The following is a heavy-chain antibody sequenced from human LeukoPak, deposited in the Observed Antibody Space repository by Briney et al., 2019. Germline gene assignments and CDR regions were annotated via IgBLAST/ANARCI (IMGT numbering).Heavy chain of an antibody. J-gene: IGHJ5*02. V-gene: IGHV1-18*01. CDR1: GYTFTSYG. CDR2: ITTAGGDA. CDR3: ARDFCTGAGCNHALGS. D-gene: IGHD2-8*02. Sequence: ASVKVSCTGSGYTFTSYGISGVRQAPGGGLEWMAWITTAGGDAIYTHQLQDRLTVPRDTYTSNVYMELRSLISDDTAVYYCARDFCTGAGCNHALGSWGQRGLVAVSS.